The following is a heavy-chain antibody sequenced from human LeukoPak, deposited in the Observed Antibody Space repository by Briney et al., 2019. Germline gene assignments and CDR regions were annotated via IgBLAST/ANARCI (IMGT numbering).Heavy chain of an antibody. D-gene: IGHD4-23*01. V-gene: IGHV1-18*01. Sequence: ASVKVSCKASGYTFTNFGINWVRQAPGQGLEWMGWISAYNGNTNYAQRLQGRVTMTTDTSTSTAYMELRSLRSDDTAVYYCARAYHDYGGAFDIWGQGTMVTVSS. J-gene: IGHJ3*02. CDR1: GYTFTNFG. CDR2: ISAYNGNT. CDR3: ARAYHDYGGAFDI.